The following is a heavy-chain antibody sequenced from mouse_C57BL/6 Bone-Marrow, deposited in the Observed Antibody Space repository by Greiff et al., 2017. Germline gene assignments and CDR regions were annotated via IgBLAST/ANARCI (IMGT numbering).Heavy chain of an antibody. CDR3: ARGVYYGSRHWYFDV. CDR1: GYTFTNYW. D-gene: IGHD1-1*01. Sequence: QVHVKQSGAELVRPGTSVKMSCKASGYTFTNYWIGWAKQRPGHGLEWIGDIYPGGGYTNYNEKFKGKATLTADKSSSTAYMQFSSLTSEDSAIYYCARGVYYGSRHWYFDVWGTGTTVTVSS. J-gene: IGHJ1*03. V-gene: IGHV1-63*01. CDR2: IYPGGGYT.